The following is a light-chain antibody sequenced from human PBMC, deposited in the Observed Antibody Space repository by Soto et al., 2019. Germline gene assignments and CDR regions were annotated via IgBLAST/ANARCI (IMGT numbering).Light chain of an antibody. CDR2: GNS. Sequence: SVLAQPPSVSGAPGQMVTISCAGSSSNIGAGYGVHWYQQRPGTAPRLVISGNSNRPSGVPDRFSGSTSGTSASLAISGLQAGDEGDYYCQSYDSILSARYVFGTGAKVTVL. V-gene: IGLV1-40*01. CDR1: SSNIGAGYG. J-gene: IGLJ1*01. CDR3: QSYDSILSARYV.